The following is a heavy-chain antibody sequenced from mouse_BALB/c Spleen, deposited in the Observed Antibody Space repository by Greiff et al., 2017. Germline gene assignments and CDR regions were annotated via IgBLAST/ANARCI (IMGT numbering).Heavy chain of an antibody. CDR1: GFSLTSYG. D-gene: IGHD1-1*01. CDR3: AREPYYYGSSYNAMDY. V-gene: IGHV2-9*02. Sequence: QVQLKESGPGLVAPSQSLSITCTVSGFSLTSYGVHWVRQPPGKGLEWLGVIWAGGSTNYNSALMSRLSISKDNSKSQVFLKMNSLQTDDTAMYYCAREPYYYGSSYNAMDYWGQGTSVTVSS. J-gene: IGHJ4*01. CDR2: IWAGGST.